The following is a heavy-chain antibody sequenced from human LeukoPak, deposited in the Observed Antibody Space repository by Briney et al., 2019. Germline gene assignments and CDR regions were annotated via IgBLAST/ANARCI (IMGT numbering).Heavy chain of an antibody. CDR1: GFTFSSYE. CDR2: ISSSGSTI. J-gene: IGHJ5*02. V-gene: IGHV3-48*03. CDR3: ARDVDYGGNLRA. D-gene: IGHD4-23*01. Sequence: LGGPLRLSCAASGFTFSSYEMNWVRQAPGKGLEWVSYISSSGSTIYYADSVMGRFTISRDNAKNSLYLQMNSLRAEDTAVYYCARDVDYGGNLRAWGQGTLVTVSS.